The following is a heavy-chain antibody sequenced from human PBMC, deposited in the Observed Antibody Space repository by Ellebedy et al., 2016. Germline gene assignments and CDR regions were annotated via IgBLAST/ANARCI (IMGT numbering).Heavy chain of an antibody. V-gene: IGHV3-23*01. D-gene: IGHD1-14*01. Sequence: GESLKISXAASGFIFSSYAMTWVRQAPGKGLEWVSSISGSGGLSGPGGTTDYADSVEGRFTISRDNFKGTLYLQMNTLRVEDTAEYFCTNDAFVVKTFEPVDYWGQGTLVTVSS. CDR2: ISGSGGLSGPGGTT. CDR1: GFIFSSYA. J-gene: IGHJ4*02. CDR3: TNDAFVVKTFEPVDY.